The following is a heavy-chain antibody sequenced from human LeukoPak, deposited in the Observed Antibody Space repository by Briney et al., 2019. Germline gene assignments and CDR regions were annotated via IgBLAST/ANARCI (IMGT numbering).Heavy chain of an antibody. V-gene: IGHV1-46*01. CDR3: ARELPFGIAAAGDFDY. J-gene: IGHJ4*02. CDR1: GYTFTSYY. CDR2: INPSGGST. D-gene: IGHD6-13*01. Sequence: ASVKVSCKASGYTFTSYYMHWVRQAPGQGLEWMGIINPSGGSTSYAQKFQGGVTMTRDTSTSTVYMELSSLRSEDTAVYYCARELPFGIAAAGDFDYWGQGTLVTVSS.